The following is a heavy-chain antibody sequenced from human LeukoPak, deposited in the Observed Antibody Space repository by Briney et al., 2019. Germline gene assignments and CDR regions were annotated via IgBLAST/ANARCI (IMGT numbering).Heavy chain of an antibody. Sequence: ASVKVSCKASGYTFTSYGISWVRQAPGQGLEWMGWISAYNGNTNYAQKLQGRVTMTTDTSTSTAYVELRSLRSDDTAVYYCARVGVLIDYGDYGLFEEDKSDAFDIWGQGTMVTVSS. CDR1: GYTFTSYG. V-gene: IGHV1-18*01. CDR3: ARVGVLIDYGDYGLFEEDKSDAFDI. CDR2: ISAYNGNT. J-gene: IGHJ3*02. D-gene: IGHD4-17*01.